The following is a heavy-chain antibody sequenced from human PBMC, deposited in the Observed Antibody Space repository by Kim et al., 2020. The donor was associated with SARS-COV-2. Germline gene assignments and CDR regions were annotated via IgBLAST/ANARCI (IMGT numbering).Heavy chain of an antibody. J-gene: IGHJ6*02. CDR3: TTEYYYYSSGYYYGYYYYRMDV. CDR1: GFTFSNAW. CDR2: IKSKTDGGTT. Sequence: GGSLRLSCAASGFTFSNAWMSWVRQAPGKGLEWVGRIKSKTDGGTTDYAAPVKGRFTISRDDSKNTLYLQMNSLKTEDTAVYYCTTEYYYYSSGYYYGYYYYRMDVWGQGTTVPVSS. D-gene: IGHD3-22*01. V-gene: IGHV3-15*01.